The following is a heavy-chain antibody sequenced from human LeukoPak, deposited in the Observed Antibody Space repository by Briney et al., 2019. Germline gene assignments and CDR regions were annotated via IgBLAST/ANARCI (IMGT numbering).Heavy chain of an antibody. Sequence: PGGSLRLSCAASRFTVSGYWMSWVRQAPGKGLEWVANIKSDGSEKSYVDSVKGRFTVSRDNAKNSLYLQMNSLRAEDTALYYCARELNWNLDYWGQGTLVTVSS. J-gene: IGHJ4*02. D-gene: IGHD1-1*01. CDR1: RFTVSGYW. V-gene: IGHV3-7*01. CDR2: IKSDGSEK. CDR3: ARELNWNLDY.